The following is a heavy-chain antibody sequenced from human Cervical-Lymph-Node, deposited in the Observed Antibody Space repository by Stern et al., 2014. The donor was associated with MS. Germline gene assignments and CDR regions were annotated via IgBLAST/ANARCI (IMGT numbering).Heavy chain of an antibody. CDR3: ARVMSTTVSGDY. CDR1: GFTFSSYW. Sequence: EVQLLESGGGLVQPGGSLRLSCAASGFTFSSYWMHWVRQAPGKGLVWVSRISGDGRSPSYADSVKGRFTISRDNAKNTLYLQMNSLRAEDTAVYYCARVMSTTVSGDYWGQGTLVTVSS. V-gene: IGHV3-74*02. CDR2: ISGDGRSP. D-gene: IGHD4-11*01. J-gene: IGHJ4*02.